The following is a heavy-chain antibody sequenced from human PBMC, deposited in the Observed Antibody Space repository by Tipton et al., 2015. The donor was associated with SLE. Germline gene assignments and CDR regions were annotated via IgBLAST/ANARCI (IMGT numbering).Heavy chain of an antibody. V-gene: IGHV1-18*01. CDR2: ISGYNGNT. J-gene: IGHJ6*03. Sequence: QVQLVQSGAEVKKPGASVKVSCKASGYMFSRYGISWVRQAPGQGLEWMGWISGYNGNTNYAQRLQGRVTMTTDTSTNTAYMELMSLKSDDTAVYYCATGGTPTTPHMDVWGKGAAVTVSS. CDR3: ATGGTPTTPHMDV. D-gene: IGHD1-1*01. CDR1: GYMFSRYG.